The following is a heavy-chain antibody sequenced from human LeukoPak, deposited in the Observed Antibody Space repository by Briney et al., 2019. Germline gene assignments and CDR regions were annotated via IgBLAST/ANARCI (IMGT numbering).Heavy chain of an antibody. CDR1: GGSFSNYA. J-gene: IGHJ4*02. V-gene: IGHV1-69*05. CDR3: ARSSTSKSGYYYFIDY. CDR2: IIPFLGTA. D-gene: IGHD3-3*01. Sequence: ASVKVSCKASGGSFSNYAISWVRQAPGQGLEWMGGIIPFLGTANHAQKFQGRVTLTTDGSTSTAYMELSSLRSEDTAVYYCARSSTSKSGYYYFIDYWGQGILVTVSS.